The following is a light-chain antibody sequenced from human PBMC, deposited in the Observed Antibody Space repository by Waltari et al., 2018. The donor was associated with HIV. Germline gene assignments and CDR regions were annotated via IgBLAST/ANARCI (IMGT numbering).Light chain of an antibody. CDR3: SSYTSSHTQV. Sequence: QSALTQPASFSVSPGHSITISYTVTGSYVGSYNYVSWYQQHPAKAPKFIIYDVNKRHSGVSNRFSGSKSGTTAYLTISGLQAEDEADYYCSSYTSSHTQVFGSGTKVTVL. CDR2: DVN. V-gene: IGLV2-14*03. J-gene: IGLJ1*01. CDR1: GSYVGSYNY.